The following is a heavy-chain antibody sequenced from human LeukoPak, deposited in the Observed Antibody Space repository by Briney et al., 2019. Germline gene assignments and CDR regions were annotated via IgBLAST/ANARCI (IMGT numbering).Heavy chain of an antibody. CDR3: ARDMWYYGDSGPDY. CDR2: ISYDGSNK. J-gene: IGHJ4*02. Sequence: GGSLKLSCAACGFTFSSYAMHWVRQAPGKGLEWVAVISYDGSNKYYADSVKGRFTISRDNSKNTLYLQMNSLRAEDTAVYYCARDMWYYGDSGPDYWGQGTLVTVSS. D-gene: IGHD3-16*01. CDR1: GFTFSSYA. V-gene: IGHV3-30*04.